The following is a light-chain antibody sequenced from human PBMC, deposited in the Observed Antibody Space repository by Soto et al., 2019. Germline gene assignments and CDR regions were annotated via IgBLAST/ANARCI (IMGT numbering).Light chain of an antibody. CDR3: QQYYSYPWT. V-gene: IGKV1-8*01. Sequence: AIRMTQSPSSLSASTGDRVTIPCRASQGISSYLAWYQQKPGNAPKLLIYAASTLKSGVPSRFSGSVSGTAYSRTISGLQSEDLATYYGQQYYSYPWTFGQGPKLEIK. CDR1: QGISSY. CDR2: AAS. J-gene: IGKJ1*01.